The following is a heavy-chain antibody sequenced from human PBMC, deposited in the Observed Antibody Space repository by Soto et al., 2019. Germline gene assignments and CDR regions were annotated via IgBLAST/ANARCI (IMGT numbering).Heavy chain of an antibody. CDR1: GGTFSSSA. D-gene: IGHD3-22*01. J-gene: IGHJ6*02. CDR3: ARAMDITMIVVVITPPYGMDV. Sequence: GASVKVSCKASGGTFSSSAISWVRQAPGQGLEWMGGIIPIFGTANYAQKFQGRVTITADESTSTAYMELSSLRSEDTAVYYCARAMDITMIVVVITPPYGMDVWGQGTTVTVSS. V-gene: IGHV1-69*13. CDR2: IIPIFGTA.